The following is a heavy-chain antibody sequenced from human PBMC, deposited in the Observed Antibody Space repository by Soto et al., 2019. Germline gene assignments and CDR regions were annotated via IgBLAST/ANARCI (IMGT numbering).Heavy chain of an antibody. V-gene: IGHV4-39*01. D-gene: IGHD3-10*01. CDR3: ARQKLWFGETRLGP. CDR2: IYYSGST. Sequence: LSLACTESGGAIGSSRYYGGWRQQLPGKGLEWIGSIYYSGSTYYNPSLKSRVTISVDTSKNQFSLKLSSVTAADTAVYYWARQKLWFGETRLGPRGQGTVVTVSS. CDR1: GGAIGSSRYY. J-gene: IGHJ5*02.